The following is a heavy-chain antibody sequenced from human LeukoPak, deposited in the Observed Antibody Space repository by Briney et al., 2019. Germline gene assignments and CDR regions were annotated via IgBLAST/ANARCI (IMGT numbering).Heavy chain of an antibody. V-gene: IGHV1-69*05. CDR3: ARVPFYGGSPLSGGMDV. CDR1: GGTFSSYA. Sequence: GASVKVSCKASGGTFSSYAISWVRQASGQGLEWMGGIIPIFGTANYARKFQGRVTITTDESTSIAYMELSSLRSEDTAVYYCARVPFYGGSPLSGGMDVWGQGTTVTVSS. J-gene: IGHJ6*02. CDR2: IIPIFGTA. D-gene: IGHD4-23*01.